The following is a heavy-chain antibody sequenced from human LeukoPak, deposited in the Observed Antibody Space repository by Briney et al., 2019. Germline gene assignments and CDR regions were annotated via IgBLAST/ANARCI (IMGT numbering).Heavy chain of an antibody. D-gene: IGHD5-12*01. CDR3: ARADIVATTTDAFDI. CDR2: IKQDGSEK. Sequence: GGSLRLSCAASGFTFSSYWMSWVRQAPGKGLEWVANIKQDGSEKYYVDSVKGRFTISRDNANNSLYLQMNSLRAEDTAVYYCARADIVATTTDAFDIWGQGTMVTVSS. J-gene: IGHJ3*02. V-gene: IGHV3-7*03. CDR1: GFTFSSYW.